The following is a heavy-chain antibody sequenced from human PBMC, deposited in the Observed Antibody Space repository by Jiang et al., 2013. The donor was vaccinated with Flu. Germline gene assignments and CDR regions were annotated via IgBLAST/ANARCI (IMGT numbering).Heavy chain of an antibody. CDR1: GFTFSSYG. J-gene: IGHJ4*02. V-gene: IGHV3-30*02. CDR2: IRYDGSNK. D-gene: IGHD1-1*01. CDR3: AKAPNWNEYYFDY. Sequence: QLVESGGGVVQPGGSLRLSCAASGFTFSSYGMHWVRQAPGKGLEWVAFIRYDGSNKYYADSVKGRFTISRDNSKNTLYLQMNSLRAEDTAVYYCAKAPNWNEYYFDYWGQGTLVTVSS.